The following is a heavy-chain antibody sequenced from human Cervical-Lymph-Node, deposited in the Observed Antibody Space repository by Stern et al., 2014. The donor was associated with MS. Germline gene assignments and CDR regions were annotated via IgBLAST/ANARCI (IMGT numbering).Heavy chain of an antibody. J-gene: IGHJ5*02. CDR2: INPSDGSA. CDR3: ARGPLMRGWFDP. Sequence: VQLVESGAEVKKPGASARISCKTSEDTFTSYYIHWVRQAPGQGLQWMGVINPSDGSATHAQKFQGRVTMTRDTSTGTVYMELRSLRSEDTAVYYCARGPLMRGWFDPWGQGTLVTVSS. V-gene: IGHV1-46*01. CDR1: EDTFTSYY.